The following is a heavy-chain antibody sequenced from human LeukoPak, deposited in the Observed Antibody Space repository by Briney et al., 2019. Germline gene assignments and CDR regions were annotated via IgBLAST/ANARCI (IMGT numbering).Heavy chain of an antibody. V-gene: IGHV1-69*05. Sequence: LVKVSCKASGGTFSSYAISWVRQAPGQGLEWLGGIIPIFGTANYAQKFQGRVTITTDESTSTAYMELSSLRSEDTAVYYCARSGETSYYMDVWGKGTAATVSS. D-gene: IGHD7-27*01. CDR2: IIPIFGTA. CDR1: GGTFSSYA. J-gene: IGHJ6*03. CDR3: ARSGETSYYMDV.